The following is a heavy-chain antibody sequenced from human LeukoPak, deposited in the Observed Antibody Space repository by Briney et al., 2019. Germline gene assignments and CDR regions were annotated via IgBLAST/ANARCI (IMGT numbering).Heavy chain of an antibody. V-gene: IGHV1-8*01. CDR2: INPNSGNT. J-gene: IGHJ6*02. CDR1: GYTFTSYD. CDR3: ARGNPVLRFLEWLNYYGMDV. D-gene: IGHD3-3*01. Sequence: GASVKVSCKASGYTFTSYDINWVRQATGQGLEWMGWINPNSGNTGYAQKFQGRVTMTRNTSISTAYMELSSLRSEDTAVYYCARGNPVLRFLEWLNYYGMDVWGQGTTVTVSS.